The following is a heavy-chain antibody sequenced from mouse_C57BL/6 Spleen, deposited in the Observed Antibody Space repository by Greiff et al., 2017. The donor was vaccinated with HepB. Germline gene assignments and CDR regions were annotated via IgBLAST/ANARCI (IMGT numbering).Heavy chain of an antibody. D-gene: IGHD1-1*01. CDR2: ISSVSSTI. V-gene: IGHV5-17*01. CDR3: ARRGYGRGYFDV. CDR1: GFTFSDYG. Sequence: DVKLVESGGGLVKPGGSLKLSCAASGFTFSDYGMHWVRQAPEKGLEWVAYISSVSSTIYYADTVKGRFTISRDNAKNTLFLQMTSLRSEDTARYYGARRGYGRGYFDVWGTGTTVTVSS. J-gene: IGHJ1*03.